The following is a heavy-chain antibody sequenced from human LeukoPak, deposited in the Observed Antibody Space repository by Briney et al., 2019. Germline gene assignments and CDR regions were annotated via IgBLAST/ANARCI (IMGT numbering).Heavy chain of an antibody. V-gene: IGHV3-23*01. CDR3: AKGQRYNWNSAPNYYMDV. D-gene: IGHD1-7*01. Sequence: GGSLRLSCAASGFTFSSYAMSWVRQAPGKGLEWASAICGGGGSTYYADSVKGRFTISRDNSKNTLYLQMNSLRAEDTAVYYCAKGQRYNWNSAPNYYMDVWGQGTTVTVSS. CDR2: ICGGGGST. J-gene: IGHJ6*03. CDR1: GFTFSSYA.